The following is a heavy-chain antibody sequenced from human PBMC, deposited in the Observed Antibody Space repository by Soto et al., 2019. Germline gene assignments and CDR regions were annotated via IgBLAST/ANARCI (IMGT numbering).Heavy chain of an antibody. CDR3: AHRLACYYDNSGYYFDY. CDR1: GFSLDITGVA. J-gene: IGHJ4*02. Sequence: QITLKESGPTLVKPTQTLTLTCTFSGFSLDITGVAVAWIRQPPGQALEWLARIYWDDAKRSRPSLENRLTMTKDTSKNQVVLTMTNMDPVDTATYYCAHRLACYYDNSGYYFDYWGQGTLVTVSS. V-gene: IGHV2-5*02. D-gene: IGHD3-22*01. CDR2: IYWDDAK.